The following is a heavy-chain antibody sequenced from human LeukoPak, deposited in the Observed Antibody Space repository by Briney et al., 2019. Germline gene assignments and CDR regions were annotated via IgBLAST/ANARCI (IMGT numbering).Heavy chain of an antibody. J-gene: IGHJ5*02. CDR3: ARDVGDGDYGWFDP. CDR1: GGSISTSNYY. D-gene: IGHD4-17*01. V-gene: IGHV4-39*07. CDR2: IFYSGST. Sequence: SETLSLTCTVSGGSISTSNYYWGWIRQPPGKGLEWIGNIFYSGSTYYSPSLKSRVTISVHTSKNQFSLKLSSVTAADTAIYYCARDVGDGDYGWFDPWGQGTLVSVSS.